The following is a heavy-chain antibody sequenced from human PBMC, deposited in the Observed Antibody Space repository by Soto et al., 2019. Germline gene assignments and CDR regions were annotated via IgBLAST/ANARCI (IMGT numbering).Heavy chain of an antibody. Sequence: NPSETLSLTCTVSGGSISSGDYYWSWIRQHPGKGLEWIGYIYYSGTTYYNPSLKSRVTISVDTSKNQFSLTLSSVTAADTAVYFCAKTFIDYSGFDSKAFDVWGQGTMVTVSS. D-gene: IGHD5-12*01. V-gene: IGHV4-31*03. CDR3: AKTFIDYSGFDSKAFDV. CDR2: IYYSGTT. CDR1: GGSISSGDYY. J-gene: IGHJ3*01.